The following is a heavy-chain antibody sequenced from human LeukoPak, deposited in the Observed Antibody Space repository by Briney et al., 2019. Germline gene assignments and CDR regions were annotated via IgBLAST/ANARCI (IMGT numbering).Heavy chain of an antibody. CDR3: ARGSRRDPSVVDY. CDR2: ISSSGSTI. CDR1: GFTFSDYY. V-gene: IGHV3-11*04. Sequence: GGSLRLSCAASGFTFSDYYMSWIRQAPGKGLEWVSYISSSGSTIYYADSVRGRFTISRGNAKNSLYLQMNSLRAEDTAVYYCARGSRRDPSVVDYWGQGTLVTVSS. J-gene: IGHJ4*02.